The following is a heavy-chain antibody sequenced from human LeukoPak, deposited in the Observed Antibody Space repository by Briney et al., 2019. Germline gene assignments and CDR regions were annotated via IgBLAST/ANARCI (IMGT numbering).Heavy chain of an antibody. Sequence: GASVKVSCKASGGTFSSYAISWVRQAPGQGLEWMGRIIPILGIANYAQKFQGRVTITADKSTSTAYMELSSLRSEDTAVYYCARDIPHHYYDSSGYLGAFDIWGQGTMVTVSS. J-gene: IGHJ3*02. D-gene: IGHD3-22*01. CDR3: ARDIPHHYYDSSGYLGAFDI. V-gene: IGHV1-69*04. CDR2: IIPILGIA. CDR1: GGTFSSYA.